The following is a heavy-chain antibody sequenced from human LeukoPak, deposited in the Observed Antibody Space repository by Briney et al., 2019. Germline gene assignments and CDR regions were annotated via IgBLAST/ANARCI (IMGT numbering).Heavy chain of an antibody. J-gene: IGHJ5*02. V-gene: IGHV4-59*12. Sequence: PSETLSLTCTVSGGSISSYYWSWIRQPPGKGLEWIGYIYYSGSTNYNPSLKSRVTISVDTSKNQFSLKLSSVTAADTAVYYCARDAIVGATWGQGTLVTVSS. CDR2: IYYSGST. CDR1: GGSISSYY. D-gene: IGHD1-26*01. CDR3: ARDAIVGAT.